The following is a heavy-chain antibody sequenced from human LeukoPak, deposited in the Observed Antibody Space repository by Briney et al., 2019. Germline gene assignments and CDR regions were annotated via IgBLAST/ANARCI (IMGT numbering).Heavy chain of an antibody. CDR1: GYSISSGYY. V-gene: IGHV4-38-2*02. J-gene: IGHJ4*02. CDR3: ARDTDIVVVVAALS. Sequence: SETLSLTCTVSGYSISSGYYWGWIRQPPGKGLEWIGSIYHSGSTYYNPSLKSRVTISVDTSKNQFSLKLSSVTAADTAVYYCARDTDIVVVVAALSWGQGTLVTVSS. CDR2: IYHSGST. D-gene: IGHD2-15*01.